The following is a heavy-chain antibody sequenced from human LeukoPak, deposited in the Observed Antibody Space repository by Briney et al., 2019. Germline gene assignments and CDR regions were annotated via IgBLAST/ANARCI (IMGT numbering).Heavy chain of an antibody. Sequence: ASVKVSCKASGYTFTGYYIHWGGQAPGQRLGWMGWINPNSGGTNYAQKFQGRVTMTRDTSISTAYMELSRLRSDDTAVYYCARNWNYVFLDYWGQGTLVTVSS. D-gene: IGHD1-7*01. CDR2: INPNSGGT. V-gene: IGHV1-2*02. J-gene: IGHJ4*02. CDR3: ARNWNYVFLDY. CDR1: GYTFTGYY.